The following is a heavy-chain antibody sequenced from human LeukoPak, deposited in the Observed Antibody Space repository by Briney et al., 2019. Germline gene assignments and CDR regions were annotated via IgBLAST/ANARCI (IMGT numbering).Heavy chain of an antibody. CDR1: GSTFGDYT. Sequence: PGGSLRLSCVTSGSTFGDYTMHWVRQVPGKGLKWLSGITWDGGNIAYADSVKGRFTISRDNAKSSLYLQMNSLRNEDMAFYFCAKGYTFHGVAHDSGYFDYWGQRTLVTVSS. V-gene: IGHV3-9*03. D-gene: IGHD3-3*01. CDR2: ITWDGGNI. CDR3: AKGYTFHGVAHDSGYFDY. J-gene: IGHJ4*02.